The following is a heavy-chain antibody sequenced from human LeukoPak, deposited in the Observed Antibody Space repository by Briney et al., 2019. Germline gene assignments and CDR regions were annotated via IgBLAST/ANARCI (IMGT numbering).Heavy chain of an antibody. CDR3: ARVGASGSYSV. D-gene: IGHD1-26*01. CDR1: GGSISSYY. Sequence: PSETLSLTCTVSGGSISSYYWSWIRQPPGKGLEWIGYIYYSGSTNYNPSLKSRVTISVDTSKNQFSLKLSSVTAADTAVYYCARVGASGSYSVWGQGTLVTVSS. J-gene: IGHJ4*02. V-gene: IGHV4-59*01. CDR2: IYYSGST.